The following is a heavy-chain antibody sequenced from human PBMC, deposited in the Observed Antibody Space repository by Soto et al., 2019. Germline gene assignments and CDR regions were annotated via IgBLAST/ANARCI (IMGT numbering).Heavy chain of an antibody. V-gene: IGHV1-46*01. CDR3: ARVLRAYSSGWNSNYYYYAGMDV. CDR1: GYTFTSYY. J-gene: IGHJ6*02. D-gene: IGHD6-19*01. Sequence: ASVKVSCKASGYTFTSYYMHWVRQAPGQGLEWMGIINPSGGSTSYAQKFQGRVTMTRDTSTSTVYMELSSLRSEDTAVYYCARVLRAYSSGWNSNYYYYAGMDVWSQGTTVTVSS. CDR2: INPSGGST.